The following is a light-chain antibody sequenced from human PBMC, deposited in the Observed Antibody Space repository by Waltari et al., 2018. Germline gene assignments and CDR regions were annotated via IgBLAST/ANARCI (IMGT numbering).Light chain of an antibody. Sequence: EIVLTQSPATLSLSPGERATLSCRASQSVSSYLAWYQQKPGQAPRLLIFGASTRATGIPARFTGSGSGTEFTLTISSLQSEDFAVYYCQQYDKWLMYTFGQGTKVEVK. CDR1: QSVSSY. V-gene: IGKV3-15*01. CDR2: GAS. J-gene: IGKJ2*01. CDR3: QQYDKWLMYT.